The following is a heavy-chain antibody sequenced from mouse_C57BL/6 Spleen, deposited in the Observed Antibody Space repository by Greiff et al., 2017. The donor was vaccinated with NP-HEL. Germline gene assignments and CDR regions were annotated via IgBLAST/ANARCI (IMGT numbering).Heavy chain of an antibody. V-gene: IGHV14-1*01. CDR2: IDPEDGDT. J-gene: IGHJ1*03. D-gene: IGHD1-1*01. CDR1: GFNIKDYY. CDR3: TTSGYYGSSYGYFDV. Sequence: VQLKESGAELVRPGASVKLSCTASGFNIKDYYMHWVKQRPEQGLEWIGRIDPEDGDTEYAPKFQGKATMTADTSSNTAYLQLSSLTSEDTAVYYCTTSGYYGSSYGYFDVWGTGTTVTVSS.